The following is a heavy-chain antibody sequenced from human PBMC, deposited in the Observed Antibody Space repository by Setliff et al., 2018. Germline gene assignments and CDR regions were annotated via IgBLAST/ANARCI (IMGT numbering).Heavy chain of an antibody. V-gene: IGHV4-31*03. CDR1: GGSISSGGYY. Sequence: SETLSLTCTVSGGSISSGGYYWSWIRQHPGKGLEWIGYIYYSGSTYYNPSLKSRVTISVDTSKNQFSLKLSSVTAADTAVYYCARSYSNSLEYWGQGTLVTDSS. D-gene: IGHD4-4*01. CDR3: ARSYSNSLEY. J-gene: IGHJ4*02. CDR2: IYYSGST.